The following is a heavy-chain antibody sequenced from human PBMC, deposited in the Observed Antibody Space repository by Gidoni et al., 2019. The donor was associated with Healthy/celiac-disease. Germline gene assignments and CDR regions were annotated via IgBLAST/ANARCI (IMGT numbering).Heavy chain of an antibody. CDR3: ARDPGDGSVIWLDY. D-gene: IGHD3-10*01. V-gene: IGHV1-18*01. Sequence: QVQLVQSGAEVKKPGASVTVLSKAFGYTFISYGISWVRQAPGQGLEWMGWISAYNGNTNYAQKLQGRVTMTTDTSTSTAYMELRSLRSDDTAVYYCARDPGDGSVIWLDYWGQGTLVTVSS. CDR2: ISAYNGNT. CDR1: GYTFISYG. J-gene: IGHJ4*02.